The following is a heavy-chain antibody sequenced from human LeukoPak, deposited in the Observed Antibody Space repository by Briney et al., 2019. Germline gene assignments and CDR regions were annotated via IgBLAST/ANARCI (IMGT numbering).Heavy chain of an antibody. J-gene: IGHJ4*02. D-gene: IGHD6-19*01. V-gene: IGHV3-7*05. CDR2: IKTDGSEK. Sequence: GGSLRLSCAASGFTFSRYWMSWVRQAPGKGLEWVANIKTDGSEKYYVDSLKGRFIISRDNAKNSLYLQMNSLRAEDTAVYYCARDWDGSGWPIDYWGQGALVTVSS. CDR3: ARDWDGSGWPIDY. CDR1: GFTFSRYW.